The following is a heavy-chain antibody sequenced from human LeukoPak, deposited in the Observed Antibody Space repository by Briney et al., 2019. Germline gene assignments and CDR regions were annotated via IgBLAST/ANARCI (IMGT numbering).Heavy chain of an antibody. CDR2: ITSTSSYI. V-gene: IGHV3-21*01. CDR1: GFTFSTYS. J-gene: IGHJ4*02. Sequence: GGSLRLSCAASGFTFSTYSMNWVRQAPGKGLEWVSCITSTSSYIHYADSVKGRFTISRDNAKNSLYLQMNSLRAEDTAVYYCARRMWYSASDSTLAKSIDYWGQGTLVTVSS. CDR3: ARRMWYSASDSTLAKSIDY. D-gene: IGHD3-10*01.